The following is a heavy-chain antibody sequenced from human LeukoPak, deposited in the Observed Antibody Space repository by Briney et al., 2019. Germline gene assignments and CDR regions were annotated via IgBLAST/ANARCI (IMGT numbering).Heavy chain of an antibody. CDR1: GGSISSSSYY. Sequence: PSETLSLTCTVSGGSISSSSYYWGWIRQPPGKGLEWIGEINHSGSTNYNPSLKSRVTISVDTSKNQFSLKLSSVTAADTAVYYCARGGLTGSYYKSWFDPWGQGTLVTVSS. CDR2: INHSGST. D-gene: IGHD3-10*01. CDR3: ARGGLTGSYYKSWFDP. J-gene: IGHJ5*02. V-gene: IGHV4-39*07.